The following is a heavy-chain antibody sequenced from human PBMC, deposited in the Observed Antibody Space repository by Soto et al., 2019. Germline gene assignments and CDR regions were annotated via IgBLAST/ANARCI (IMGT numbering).Heavy chain of an antibody. Sequence: SARQCVTCTVDCGSFSGYYWSWIRQPPGKGLEWIGEINHSGITNYNPSLKSRVTISVDTSKNQFALKLSSVTAADTAVYYCARGQATYYSKYGGRQHWGQGTLVTVSS. V-gene: IGHV4-34*01. J-gene: IGHJ1*01. CDR3: ARGQATYYSKYGGRQH. CDR2: INHSGIT. CDR1: CGSFSGYY. D-gene: IGHD4-4*01.